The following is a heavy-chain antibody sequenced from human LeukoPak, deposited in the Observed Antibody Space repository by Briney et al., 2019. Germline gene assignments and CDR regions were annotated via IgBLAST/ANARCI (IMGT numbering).Heavy chain of an antibody. CDR3: ATLLLGAHGRFDY. J-gene: IGHJ4*02. Sequence: GGSLRLSCAASGFTFSSYWMSWVRQPPGKGLEWVANIKHDGSEKYYVDSVKGRFTISRDNAKNSLYMEMNSLRAEDTAVYYCATLLLGAHGRFDYWGQGTLVTVSS. V-gene: IGHV3-7*01. D-gene: IGHD1-26*01. CDR1: GFTFSSYW. CDR2: IKHDGSEK.